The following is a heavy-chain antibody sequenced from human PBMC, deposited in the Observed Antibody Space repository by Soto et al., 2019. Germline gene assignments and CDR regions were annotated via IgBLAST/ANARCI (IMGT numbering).Heavy chain of an antibody. J-gene: IGHJ4*02. Sequence: GGSLRLSCAASGFTFSSYAMHWVRQAPGKGLEWVAVISYDGSNKYYAESVKGRFTISRDNSKNTLYAQMYSLSAEDTAIYYCARGLLAFGAAYFDYWGQRTLVTGSS. V-gene: IGHV3-30*01. CDR2: ISYDGSNK. CDR1: GFTFSSYA. CDR3: ARGLLAFGAAYFDY. D-gene: IGHD3-3*02.